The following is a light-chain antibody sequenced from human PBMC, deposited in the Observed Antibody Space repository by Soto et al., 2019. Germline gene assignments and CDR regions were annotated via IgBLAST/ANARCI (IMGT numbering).Light chain of an antibody. Sequence: QSVLTQPPSVSAAPGQKVTISCSGSSSNIGNNYVSWYQQLPGTAPKLLIYDNNKRPSGIPDGFSGSKSGTSATLGITGLQTGDEADYYCGTWDSGLSALFGGGTKVTVL. CDR1: SSNIGNNY. J-gene: IGLJ2*01. V-gene: IGLV1-51*01. CDR3: GTWDSGLSAL. CDR2: DNN.